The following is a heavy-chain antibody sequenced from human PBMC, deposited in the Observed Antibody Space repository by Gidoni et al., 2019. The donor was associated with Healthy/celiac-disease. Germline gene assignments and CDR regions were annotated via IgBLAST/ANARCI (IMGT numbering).Heavy chain of an antibody. Sequence: QVQLVESGGGVVQRGRSMRLCCSASGFPFSCYGMHGVRRAPGKGLACVAGICYDGSNKYYAASVKGRFTISRDNSKNTLYLQMNSLRAEDTAVYYCARELGYCSGGSCYSVGPLDYWGQGTLVTVSS. CDR1: GFPFSCYG. CDR2: ICYDGSNK. V-gene: IGHV3-33*01. J-gene: IGHJ4*02. D-gene: IGHD2-15*01. CDR3: ARELGYCSGGSCYSVGPLDY.